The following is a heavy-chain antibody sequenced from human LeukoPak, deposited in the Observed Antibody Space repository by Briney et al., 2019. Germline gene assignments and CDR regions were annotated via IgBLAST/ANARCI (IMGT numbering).Heavy chain of an antibody. Sequence: GGSLRLSCAASGFTFSSYEMNWVRQAPGKGLEGVSYISSSGSTIYYADSVKGRFTISRDNAKNSLYLQMNSLRAEDTAVYYCARGGYSYAPASFSFDYWGQGTLVTVSS. CDR2: ISSSGSTI. CDR1: GFTFSSYE. J-gene: IGHJ4*02. D-gene: IGHD5-18*01. CDR3: ARGGYSYAPASFSFDY. V-gene: IGHV3-48*03.